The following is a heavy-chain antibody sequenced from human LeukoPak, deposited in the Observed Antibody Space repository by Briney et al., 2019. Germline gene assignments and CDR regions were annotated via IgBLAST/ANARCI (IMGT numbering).Heavy chain of an antibody. J-gene: IGHJ4*02. D-gene: IGHD1-26*01. V-gene: IGHV1-2*02. CDR3: ARDGEFSGSDDFDY. CDR1: GYTFSDYY. Sequence: ASVKVSCKASGYTFSDYYMHWVRQAPGQGPEWMGWINPKCGDTKHAQKFQGRVTMTRDTSISTAYMELSSVRSDDTAVYYCARDGEFSGSDDFDYWGQGTLVTVSS. CDR2: INPKCGDT.